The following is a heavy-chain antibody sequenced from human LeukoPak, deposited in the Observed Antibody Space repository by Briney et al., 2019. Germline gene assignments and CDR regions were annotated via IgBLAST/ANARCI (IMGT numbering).Heavy chain of an antibody. Sequence: ASVKVSCKASGYTFTSYGISWVRQAPGQGLEWMGWISAYNGNTNYAQKLQGRVTMTTDTSTSTAYMELRSLRSDDTAVYYCARDLYCTNGVCYIGGLFDYWSQGTLVTVSS. J-gene: IGHJ4*02. V-gene: IGHV1-18*01. CDR1: GYTFTSYG. CDR3: ARDLYCTNGVCYIGGLFDY. D-gene: IGHD2-8*01. CDR2: ISAYNGNT.